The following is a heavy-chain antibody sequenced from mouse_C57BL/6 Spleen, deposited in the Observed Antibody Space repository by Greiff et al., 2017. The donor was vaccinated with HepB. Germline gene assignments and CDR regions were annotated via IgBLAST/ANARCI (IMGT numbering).Heavy chain of an antibody. J-gene: IGHJ2*01. CDR1: GYTFTSYW. Sequence: VQLQQPGAELVKPGASVKMSCKASGYTFTSYWITWVKQRPGQGLEWIGDIYPGSGSTNYNEKFKSKATLTVDTSSCTAYMQLSSLTSEDSAVYYCARKKFYYGLDYWGQGTTLTVSS. V-gene: IGHV1-55*01. D-gene: IGHD1-1*01. CDR2: IYPGSGST. CDR3: ARKKFYYGLDY.